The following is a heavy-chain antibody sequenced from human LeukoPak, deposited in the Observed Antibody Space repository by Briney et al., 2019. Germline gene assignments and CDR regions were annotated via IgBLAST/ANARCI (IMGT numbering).Heavy chain of an antibody. CDR1: GGSISSDY. CDR2: IYHSGST. Sequence: SETLSLTCTVSGGSISSDYWSWIRQPPGKGLEWIGYIYHSGSTNYNPSLKSRVTISVDKSKHQSSLQLSSVTAADTAVYYCARSDGYGLVGIWGQGTMVTVSS. V-gene: IGHV4-59*12. CDR3: ARSDGYGLVGI. D-gene: IGHD3-10*01. J-gene: IGHJ3*02.